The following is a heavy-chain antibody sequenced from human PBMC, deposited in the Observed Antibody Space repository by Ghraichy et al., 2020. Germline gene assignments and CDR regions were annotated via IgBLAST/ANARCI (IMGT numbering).Heavy chain of an antibody. CDR2: ISAYNGNT. CDR3: AREVEDSSSSYWFDP. J-gene: IGHJ5*02. Sequence: ASVKVSCKASGYTFTSYGISWVRQAPGQGLEWMGWISAYNGNTNYAQKLQGRVTMTTDTSTSTAYMELRSLRSDDTAVYYCAREVEDSSSSYWFDPWGQGTLVTVSS. D-gene: IGHD6-6*01. CDR1: GYTFTSYG. V-gene: IGHV1-18*04.